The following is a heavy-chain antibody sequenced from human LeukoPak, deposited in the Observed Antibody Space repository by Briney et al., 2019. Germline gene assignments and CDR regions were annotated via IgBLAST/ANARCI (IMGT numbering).Heavy chain of an antibody. D-gene: IGHD3-9*01. V-gene: IGHV4-4*07. CDR3: ARGPGELTGESFDF. Sequence: PSETLSLTCTVSGGSISYSYWTWIRQPAGRGLEWIGRIYTSGSTNYNPSLKSRVTMSVDTSKSQFSLNLKSMTAADTAVYYCARGPGELTGESFDFWGQGTLVTVSS. CDR2: IYTSGST. CDR1: GGSISYSY. J-gene: IGHJ4*02.